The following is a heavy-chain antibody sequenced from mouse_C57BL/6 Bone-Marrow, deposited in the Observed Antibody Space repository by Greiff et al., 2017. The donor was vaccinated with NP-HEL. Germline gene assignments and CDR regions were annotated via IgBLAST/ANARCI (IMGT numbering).Heavy chain of an antibody. CDR1: GFNIKDDY. D-gene: IGHD1-1*01. J-gene: IGHJ4*01. V-gene: IGHV14-4*01. CDR2: IDPENGDT. CDR3: TGMYYYGSRYYYAMDY. Sequence: VQLQQSGAELVRPGASVKLSCTASGFNIKDDYMHWVKQRPEQGLEWIGGIDPENGDTEYASKFQGKATITADTSSNTAYLQLSSLTSEDTAVYYCTGMYYYGSRYYYAMDYWGQGTSVTVSS.